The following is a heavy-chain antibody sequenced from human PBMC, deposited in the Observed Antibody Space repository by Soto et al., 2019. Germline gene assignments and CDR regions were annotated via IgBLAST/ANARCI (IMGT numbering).Heavy chain of an antibody. D-gene: IGHD1-26*01. CDR2: INPSNEVT. J-gene: IGHJ4*02. Sequence: VYLLQSGAEVKQVGASVTVSCKTSGYTFSAYYVHWARRAPGRGFQWLGWINPSNEVTTFSEFFQGRITMTRDTSTNTVHMELNRLTSDDTAVYYCMRGGWGDSPIDYWGQGTQVTVSS. CDR3: MRGGWGDSPIDY. CDR1: GYTFSAYY. V-gene: IGHV1-2*02.